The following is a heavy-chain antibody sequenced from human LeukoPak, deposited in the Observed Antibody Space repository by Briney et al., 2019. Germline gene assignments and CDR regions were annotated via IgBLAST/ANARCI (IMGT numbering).Heavy chain of an antibody. V-gene: IGHV3-21*01. CDR2: ISDRGTYI. J-gene: IGHJ4*02. Sequence: GGSLRLSCAASGFTFSSYSMNWVRQAPGKGLEWVSSISDRGTYIYYADSVKGRFTISRDNAKNSLYLQMNSLRAEDTAVYYCAREGAAAGTLDYWGQGTLVTVSS. CDR1: GFTFSSYS. CDR3: AREGAAAGTLDY. D-gene: IGHD6-13*01.